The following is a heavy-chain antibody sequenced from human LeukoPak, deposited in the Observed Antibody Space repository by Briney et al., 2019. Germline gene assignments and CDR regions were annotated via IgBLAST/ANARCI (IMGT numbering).Heavy chain of an antibody. V-gene: IGHV4-30-4*01. CDR3: ARYAYYDSSGYTYFDY. CDR2: IYYSGST. Sequence: SETLSLTCTVSGGSISSGDYYWSWIRQPPGKGLEWIGYIYYSGSTYYNPSLKRRVTISVDTSKNQFSLKLSSVTAADTAVYYCARYAYYDSSGYTYFDYWGQGTLVTVSS. J-gene: IGHJ4*02. D-gene: IGHD3-22*01. CDR1: GGSISSGDYY.